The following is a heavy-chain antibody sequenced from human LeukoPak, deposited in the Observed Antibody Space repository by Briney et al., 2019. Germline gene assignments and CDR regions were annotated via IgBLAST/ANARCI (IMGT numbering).Heavy chain of an antibody. V-gene: IGHV3-48*04. CDR1: GFTFSSYS. CDR3: ASLNVWGSYRYTDIDY. CDR2: ISSSSSTI. Sequence: GGSLRLSCAASGFTFSSYSMNWVRQAPGKGLEWVSYISSSSSTIYYADSVKGRFTISRDNAKNSLYLQMNSLRAEDTAVYYCASLNVWGSYRYTDIDYWAREPWSPSPQ. J-gene: IGHJ4*02. D-gene: IGHD3-16*02.